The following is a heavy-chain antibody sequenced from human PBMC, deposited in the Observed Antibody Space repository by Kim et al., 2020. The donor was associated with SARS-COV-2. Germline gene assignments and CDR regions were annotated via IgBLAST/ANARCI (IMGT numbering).Heavy chain of an antibody. CDR2: ITNGRTYI. CDR3: VREDRSGNYYGLDV. V-gene: IGHV3-21*01. Sequence: GGSLRLSCAASGFTFSSYSMIWVRQAPGKGLEWVSTITNGRTYIYYATSVKGRFTISRDNAKHSLYLQMNSLTAEDTAMYYCVREDRSGNYYGLDVWGQG. J-gene: IGHJ6*02. CDR1: GFTFSSYS.